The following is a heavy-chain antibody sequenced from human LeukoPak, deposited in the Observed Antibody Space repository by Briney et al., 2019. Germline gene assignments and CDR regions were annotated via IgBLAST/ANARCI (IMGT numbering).Heavy chain of an antibody. J-gene: IGHJ3*02. CDR1: GGSFSSHY. D-gene: IGHD4-17*01. CDR3: ARDPTTVTKVLDI. V-gene: IGHV4-59*11. Sequence: ADTLSLICTVSGGSFSSHYWSWLRQPPGKGLEWIGYISYIGSTNHNPSLKSPVTMSVDTTKNQFSLKLSSASAAGTAVYYGARDPTTVTKVLDIWGQGTMVTVSS. CDR2: ISYIGST.